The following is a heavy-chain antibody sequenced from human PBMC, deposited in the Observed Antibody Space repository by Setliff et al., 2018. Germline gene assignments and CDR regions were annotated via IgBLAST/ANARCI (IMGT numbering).Heavy chain of an antibody. CDR3: ARTCSGSGCYAGLES. Sequence: GGVLRLSCAASGFTFSTYRMHWVRQAPGKGLEWVAVIWDDGVKKYHADSVKGRFTISRDNSKNTLYLQMNSPRPEDTAVYYCARTCSGSGCYAGLESWGQGTPVTVSS. V-gene: IGHV3-33*08. J-gene: IGHJ4*02. CDR1: GFTFSTYR. D-gene: IGHD2-15*01. CDR2: IWDDGVKK.